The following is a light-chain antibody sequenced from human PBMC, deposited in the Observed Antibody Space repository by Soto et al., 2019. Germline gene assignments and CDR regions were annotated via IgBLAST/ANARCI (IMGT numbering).Light chain of an antibody. V-gene: IGKV3-20*01. CDR3: QHYGDSSWT. CDR2: GVS. CDR1: QSVSSTL. Sequence: ELVLTQSPVALSLSSGERATLSCRASQSVSSTLLTWYQQKPGQAPRLLIYGVSSRATGIPDRFSGSGSGTDFTLTSSRVEPEDFAVCFCQHYGDSSWTFGQGSRVEIK. J-gene: IGKJ1*01.